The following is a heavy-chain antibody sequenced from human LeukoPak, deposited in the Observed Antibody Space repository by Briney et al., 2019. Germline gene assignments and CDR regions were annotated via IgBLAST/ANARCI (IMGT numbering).Heavy chain of an antibody. D-gene: IGHD3-10*01. CDR2: ISSSRSYI. Sequence: RPRGSLRLSCAASGFTFSSYAMHWVRQAPGKGLEWVSSISSSRSYIYYADSVKGRFTISRDNAKNSLYLQMNSLRAEDTAVYYCARAWGSYGSGSYYTQYYFDYWGQGTLVTVSS. CDR3: ARAWGSYGSGSYYTQYYFDY. J-gene: IGHJ4*02. V-gene: IGHV3-21*01. CDR1: GFTFSSYA.